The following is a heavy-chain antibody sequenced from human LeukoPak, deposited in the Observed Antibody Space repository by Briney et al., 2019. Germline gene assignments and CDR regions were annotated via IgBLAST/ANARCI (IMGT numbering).Heavy chain of an antibody. Sequence: GGSLRLSCAASGFTFSSYWMSWARQAPGKGLEWVANIKQDGSEKYYVDSVKGRFTISRDNAKNSLYLQMNSLRAEDTAVYYCARELQQWLVPEFDYWGQGTLVTVSS. V-gene: IGHV3-7*01. CDR2: IKQDGSEK. CDR3: ARELQQWLVPEFDY. J-gene: IGHJ4*02. D-gene: IGHD6-19*01. CDR1: GFTFSSYW.